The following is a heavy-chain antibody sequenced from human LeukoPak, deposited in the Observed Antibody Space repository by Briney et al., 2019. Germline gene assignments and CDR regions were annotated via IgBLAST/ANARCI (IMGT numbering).Heavy chain of an antibody. J-gene: IGHJ4*02. CDR1: GFTFSDHY. CDR2: ISSGGSSV. CDR3: ARGHYYDTSGYPPDY. D-gene: IGHD3-22*01. Sequence: GGSLRLSCAASGFTFSDHYMNWIRQAPGKGLEWVSYISSGGSSVYYADSVKGRFTISRDNAKNSLFLQMNSLRAEDTAVYYCARGHYYDTSGYPPDYWGQGTLVTVSS. V-gene: IGHV3-11*01.